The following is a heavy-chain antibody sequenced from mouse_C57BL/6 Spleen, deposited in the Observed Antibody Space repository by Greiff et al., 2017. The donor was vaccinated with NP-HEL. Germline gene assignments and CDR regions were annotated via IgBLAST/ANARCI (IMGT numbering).Heavy chain of an antibody. CDR2: IRSKSNNYAT. Sequence: EVMLVESGGGLVQPKGSLKLSCAASGFSFNTYAMNWVRQAPGKGLEWVARIRSKSNNYATYYADSVKDRFTISRDDSESMLYLQMNNLKTEDTAMYYCVRPLLPGDYYAMDYWGQGTSVTVSS. J-gene: IGHJ4*01. CDR1: GFSFNTYA. D-gene: IGHD1-1*01. V-gene: IGHV10-1*01. CDR3: VRPLLPGDYYAMDY.